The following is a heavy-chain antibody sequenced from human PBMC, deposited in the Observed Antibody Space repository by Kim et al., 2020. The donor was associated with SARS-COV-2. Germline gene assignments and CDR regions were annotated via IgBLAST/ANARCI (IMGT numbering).Heavy chain of an antibody. D-gene: IGHD1-26*01. J-gene: IGHJ5*02. V-gene: IGHV3-9*01. CDR2: ISWNSGSI. Sequence: GGSLRLSCAASGFTFGDYAMHWVRQAPGKGLEWVSGISWNSGSIGYADSVKGRFTISRDNAKNSLYLQMNSLRAEDTALYYCAKGPSWELPKGWFDPWGQGTLVTVSS. CDR3: AKGPSWELPKGWFDP. CDR1: GFTFGDYA.